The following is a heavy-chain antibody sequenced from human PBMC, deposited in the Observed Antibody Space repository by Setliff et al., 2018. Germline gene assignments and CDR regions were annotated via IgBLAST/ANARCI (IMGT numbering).Heavy chain of an antibody. J-gene: IGHJ5*02. V-gene: IGHV4-61*09. CDR1: GASIRQTSYF. Sequence: SETLSLTCAVSGASIRQTSYFWTWVRQPAGKGLEWIGHIYITGNPNVNPSLKSRVAMSLDNSGNQFSLNLQSVTAADTAVYYCARGFTAQPAMLRGNWFDPWGRGTLVTVS. CDR3: ARGFTAQPAMLRGNWFDP. CDR2: IYITGNP. D-gene: IGHD3-16*01.